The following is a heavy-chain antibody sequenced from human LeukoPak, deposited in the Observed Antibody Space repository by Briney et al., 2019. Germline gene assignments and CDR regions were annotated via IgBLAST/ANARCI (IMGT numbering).Heavy chain of an antibody. CDR2: INHSGST. Sequence: SETLSLTCAVYGGSFSGYYWSCIRQPPGKGLEWIGEINHSGSTNYNPSLKSRVTISVDTSKNQFSLKLSSVTAADTAVYYCASLGIVPAAPRNWFDPWGQGTLVTVSS. CDR3: ASLGIVPAAPRNWFDP. CDR1: GGSFSGYY. D-gene: IGHD2-2*01. J-gene: IGHJ5*02. V-gene: IGHV4-34*01.